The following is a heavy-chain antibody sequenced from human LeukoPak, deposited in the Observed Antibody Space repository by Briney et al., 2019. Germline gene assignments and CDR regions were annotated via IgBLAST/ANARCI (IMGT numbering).Heavy chain of an antibody. CDR1: EFTFSSYA. D-gene: IGHD1-26*01. CDR3: AKDNSGSYSHGNDY. V-gene: IGHV3-23*01. CDR2: ISGSGGST. J-gene: IGHJ4*02. Sequence: GGSLRLSCAASEFTFSSYAMSWVRQAPGKGLEWVSAISGSGGSTYYADSVKGRFTISRDNSKNTLYLQMNSLRAEDTAVYYCAKDNSGSYSHGNDYWGQGTLVTVSS.